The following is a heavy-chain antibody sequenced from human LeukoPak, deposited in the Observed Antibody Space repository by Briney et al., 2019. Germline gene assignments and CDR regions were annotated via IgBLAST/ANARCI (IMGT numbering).Heavy chain of an antibody. Sequence: GGSLRLSCAASGFTFSSYAMSWVRQAPGKGLEWVSSISGSGGSTYYADSVKGRFTISRDNSKNTLYLQMNSLRAEDTAVYYCARDRPIGVAVAGLYYYYGMDVWGQGTTVTVSS. CDR2: ISGSGGST. V-gene: IGHV3-23*01. D-gene: IGHD6-19*01. J-gene: IGHJ6*02. CDR3: ARDRPIGVAVAGLYYYYGMDV. CDR1: GFTFSSYA.